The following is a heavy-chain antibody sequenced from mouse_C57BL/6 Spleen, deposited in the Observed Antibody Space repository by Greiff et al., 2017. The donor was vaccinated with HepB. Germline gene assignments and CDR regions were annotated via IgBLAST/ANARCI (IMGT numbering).Heavy chain of an antibody. V-gene: IGHV14-2*01. D-gene: IGHD1-1*01. CDR3: ASSLITTVVDWDFGV. CDR2: IDPEDGET. J-gene: IGHJ1*03. Sequence: VQLQQSGAELVKPGASVKLSCTASGFNIKDYYMHWVKQRTEQGLEWIGRIDPEDGETKYAPKFQGKATITADTSSNTAYLQLSSLTSEDTAVYYFASSLITTVVDWDFGVWGTGTTVTVAS. CDR1: GFNIKDYY.